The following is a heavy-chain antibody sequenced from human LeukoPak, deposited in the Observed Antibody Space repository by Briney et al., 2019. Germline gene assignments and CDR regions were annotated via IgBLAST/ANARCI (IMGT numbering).Heavy chain of an antibody. Sequence: PGGSLRLSCAASGFTFSSYWISWVRQAPGKGLEWVANIKQDGSEKYYVDSVKGRFTISRDNAKNSLYLQMNSLRAEDTAVYYCARITYCGGDCYAPIAPDFDYWGQGTLVTVSS. CDR1: GFTFSSYW. CDR2: IKQDGSEK. J-gene: IGHJ4*02. CDR3: ARITYCGGDCYAPIAPDFDY. V-gene: IGHV3-7*01. D-gene: IGHD2-21*02.